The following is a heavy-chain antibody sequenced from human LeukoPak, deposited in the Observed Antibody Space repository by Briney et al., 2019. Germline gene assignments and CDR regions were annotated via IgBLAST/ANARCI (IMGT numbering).Heavy chain of an antibody. V-gene: IGHV4-34*01. CDR1: GGSFSGYY. D-gene: IGHD5-18*01. CDR3: ARGRTTWIQPWPTSGDFDY. Sequence: SETLSLTCAVYGGSFSGYYWSWIRQPPGKGLEWIGEINHSGSTNYNPSLKSRVTISVDTSKNQFSLKLSSVTAADTAVYYCARGRTTWIQPWPTSGDFDYWGQGTLVTVSS. CDR2: INHSGST. J-gene: IGHJ4*02.